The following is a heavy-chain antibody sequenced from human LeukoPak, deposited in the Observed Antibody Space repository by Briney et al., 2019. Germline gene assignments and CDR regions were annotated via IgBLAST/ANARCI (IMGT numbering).Heavy chain of an antibody. D-gene: IGHD3-22*01. CDR3: ARDSHGYYDSRSAFDI. CDR2: IYHSGST. V-gene: IGHV4-38-2*02. CDR1: GYSISSGYY. Sequence: SETLSLTCTVSGYSISSGYYWGWIRQPPGKGLEWIGSIYHSGSTYYNPSLKSRVTISVDTSKNQFSLKLSSVTAADTAVYYCARDSHGYYDSRSAFDIWGQGTMVTVSS. J-gene: IGHJ3*02.